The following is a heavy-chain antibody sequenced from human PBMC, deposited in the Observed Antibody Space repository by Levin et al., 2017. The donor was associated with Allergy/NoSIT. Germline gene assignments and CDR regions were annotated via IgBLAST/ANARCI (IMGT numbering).Heavy chain of an antibody. CDR1: GGSISSSSYY. CDR2: IYYSGST. D-gene: IGHD3-10*01. CDR3: ARTGGEGRLWFGELSYYFDY. Sequence: SETLSLTCTVSGGSISSSSYYWGWIRQPPGKGLEWIGSIYYSGSTYYNPSLKSRVTISVDTSKNQFSLKLSSVTAADTAVYYCARTGGEGRLWFGELSYYFDYWGQGTLVTVSS. J-gene: IGHJ4*02. V-gene: IGHV4-39*01.